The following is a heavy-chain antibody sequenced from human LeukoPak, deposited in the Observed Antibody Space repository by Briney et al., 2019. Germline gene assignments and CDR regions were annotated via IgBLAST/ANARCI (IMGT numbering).Heavy chain of an antibody. V-gene: IGHV3-48*01. Sequence: GGSLRLSCAASGFTYSSYSMNWVRQAPGKGLEWVSYISSSSSTIYYADSVKGRFTVSRDNSKNTLYLQMNSLRAEDTAVYYCAREYSGRCIHAFHSWGQGTMVTVCS. CDR3: AREYSGRCIHAFHS. J-gene: IGHJ3*02. CDR1: GFTYSSYS. CDR2: ISSSSSTI. D-gene: IGHD6-13*01.